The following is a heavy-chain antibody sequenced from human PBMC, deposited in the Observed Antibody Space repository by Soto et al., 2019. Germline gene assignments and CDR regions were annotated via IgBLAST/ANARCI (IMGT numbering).Heavy chain of an antibody. CDR2: ISSNGGST. CDR3: ARLVVVAATGEDAFDI. V-gene: IGHV3-64*01. D-gene: IGHD2-15*01. Sequence: GGSLRLSCAASGFTFSSYAMHWVRQAPGKGLEYVSAISSNGGSTYYANSVKGRFTISRDNSKNTLYLQMGSLRAEDMAVYYCARLVVVAATGEDAFDIWGQGTMVTVSS. J-gene: IGHJ3*02. CDR1: GFTFSSYA.